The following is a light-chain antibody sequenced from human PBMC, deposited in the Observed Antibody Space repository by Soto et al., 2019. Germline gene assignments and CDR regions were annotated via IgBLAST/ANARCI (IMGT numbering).Light chain of an antibody. CDR3: CTDAGTYKV. V-gene: IGLV2-11*01. CDR1: SSDIGAYNY. Sequence: QSVLTQPRSVSGSPGQSVTISCTGTSSDIGAYNYVSWYQQHPDKAPKLMIYHVSKRPSGVPDRFSGSKSGNAASLTISGLQAEAEADYYCCTDAGTYKVFGTGTKVTVL. J-gene: IGLJ1*01. CDR2: HVS.